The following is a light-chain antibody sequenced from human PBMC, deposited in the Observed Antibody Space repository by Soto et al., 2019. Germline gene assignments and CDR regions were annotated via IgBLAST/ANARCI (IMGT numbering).Light chain of an antibody. CDR3: QQYGRSPQT. Sequence: EIVFTQFPGTLSLSPGERATLSCRASQSVSNNLAWYQQKPGQAPRLLIFGTSNRAAGIPGRFSGSGSGTDFTLTISRLETEDFAVYYCQQYGRSPQTFGPGTKGDIK. V-gene: IGKV3-20*01. CDR2: GTS. CDR1: QSVSNN. J-gene: IGKJ1*01.